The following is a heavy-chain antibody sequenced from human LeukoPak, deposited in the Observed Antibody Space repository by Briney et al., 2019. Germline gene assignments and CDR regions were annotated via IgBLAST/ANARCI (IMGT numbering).Heavy chain of an antibody. Sequence: GGSLRLSCAASGFTFSSYSMNWVRQAPGKGLEWVSYISSSSSTIYYADSVKGRFTISRDNAKNSLYLQMNSLRGEDTAVYYCAKDNYYDSSAFVDYWGQGTLVTVSS. V-gene: IGHV3-48*01. J-gene: IGHJ4*02. CDR3: AKDNYYDSSAFVDY. CDR2: ISSSSSTI. CDR1: GFTFSSYS. D-gene: IGHD3-22*01.